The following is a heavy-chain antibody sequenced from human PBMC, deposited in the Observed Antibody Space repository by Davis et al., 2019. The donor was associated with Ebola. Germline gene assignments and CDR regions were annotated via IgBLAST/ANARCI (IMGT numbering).Heavy chain of an antibody. D-gene: IGHD6-6*01. CDR3: ARHWPLRPVRPEHLDT. CDR1: GFNFANYW. Sequence: GESLKISCKGSGFNFANYWIPWVRQMPGKRLDWVGIIFPDDSDTIYSPSFQGQVTISVDKSIITAYLQWNSLEASGSAMYHCARHWPLRPVRPEHLDTWGQGTLVTDSS. V-gene: IGHV5-51*01. J-gene: IGHJ5*02. CDR2: IFPDDSDT.